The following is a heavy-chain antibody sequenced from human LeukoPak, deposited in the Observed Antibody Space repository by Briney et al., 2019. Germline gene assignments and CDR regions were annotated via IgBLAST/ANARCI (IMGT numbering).Heavy chain of an antibody. CDR1: GGSISSGDYY. V-gene: IGHV4-30-4*08. Sequence: SETLSLTCTVSGGSISSGDYYWSWIRQPPGKGLEWIGYIYYSGSTYYNPSLKCRVTISLDTSKNQFSLKLSSVTAADTAVYYCARVRGGVFDYWGQGTLVTVSS. CDR2: IYYSGST. CDR3: ARVRGGVFDY. D-gene: IGHD3-16*01. J-gene: IGHJ4*02.